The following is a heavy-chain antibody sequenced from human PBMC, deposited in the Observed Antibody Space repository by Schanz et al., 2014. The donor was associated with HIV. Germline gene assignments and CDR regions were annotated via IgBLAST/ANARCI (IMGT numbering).Heavy chain of an antibody. CDR2: INPNSGGT. D-gene: IGHD6-13*01. CDR1: GYTFTDNY. CDR3: ASDLSVYSSSSSV. J-gene: IGHJ6*02. V-gene: IGHV1-2*02. Sequence: QVQLVQSGAEVKKPGASVKVSCKASGYTFTDNYMHWVRQAPGQGLEWMGWINPNSGGTNFAQKFQGRVTLTRDTSITTAYMELTTLRSDDTALYYCASDLSVYSSSSSVWGQGTTVTVSS.